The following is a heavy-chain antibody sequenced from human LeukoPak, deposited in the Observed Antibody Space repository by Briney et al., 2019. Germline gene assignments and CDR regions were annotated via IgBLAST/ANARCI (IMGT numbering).Heavy chain of an antibody. D-gene: IGHD2-15*01. CDR3: ARAPGVVVAATDYFDY. CDR1: GFTFSSYA. V-gene: IGHV3-64*01. CDR2: ISSNGGST. J-gene: IGHJ4*02. Sequence: GGSLRLSCAASGFTFSSYAMPWVRQAPGKGLEYVSAISSNGGSTYYANSVKGRFTISRDNSKNTLYLQMGSLRAEDMAVYYCARAPGVVVAATDYFDYWGQGTLVTVSS.